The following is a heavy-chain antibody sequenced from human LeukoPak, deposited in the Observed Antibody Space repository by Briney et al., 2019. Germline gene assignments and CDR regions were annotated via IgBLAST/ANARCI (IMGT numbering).Heavy chain of an antibody. CDR2: IYHSGST. V-gene: IGHV4-38-2*02. CDR3: ARGMSSGYYFDY. Sequence: SETLSLTCTVSGYSISSGYYWGWIRQPPGKGLEWIGSIYHSGSTYYNPSLKSRVTISVDTSKNQFSLKLSSVTAADTAVYYCARGMSSGYYFDYWGQGTLVTVSS. D-gene: IGHD3-22*01. CDR1: GYSISSGYY. J-gene: IGHJ4*02.